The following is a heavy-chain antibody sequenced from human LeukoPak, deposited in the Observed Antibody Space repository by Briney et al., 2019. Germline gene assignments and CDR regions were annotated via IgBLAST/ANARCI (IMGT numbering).Heavy chain of an antibody. Sequence: ASVKVSCKASGYTFTDFGISWVRQAPGQGLEWMGWISGYNGNTNYAQKLQGRVTMTTDTSTSTAYMELRSLRSDDTAVYYCARGRAVAGTKSDAFDIWGQGTMVTVSS. CDR3: ARGRAVAGTKSDAFDI. J-gene: IGHJ3*02. V-gene: IGHV1-18*01. CDR1: GYTFTDFG. CDR2: ISGYNGNT. D-gene: IGHD6-19*01.